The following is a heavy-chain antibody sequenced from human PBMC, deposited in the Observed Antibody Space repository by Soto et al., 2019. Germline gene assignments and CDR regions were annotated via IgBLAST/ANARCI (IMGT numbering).Heavy chain of an antibody. V-gene: IGHV1-69*01. J-gene: IGHJ6*02. CDR3: ARRYCSSTSCHVARVGYGMDV. CDR1: GGTFSSYA. Sequence: QVQLVQSGAEVKKPGSSVKVSCKASGGTFSSYAISWVRQAPGQGLEWMGGIIPIFGTANYAQKFQGRVTITADESTSTAYMELSSLRSEDTAVYYCARRYCSSTSCHVARVGYGMDVWGQGTTVTVSS. CDR2: IIPIFGTA. D-gene: IGHD2-2*01.